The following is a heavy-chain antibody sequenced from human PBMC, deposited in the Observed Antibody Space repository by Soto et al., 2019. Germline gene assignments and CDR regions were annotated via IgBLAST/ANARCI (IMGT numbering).Heavy chain of an antibody. V-gene: IGHV1-3*01. CDR1: GYNFTSYA. CDR2: INGGKGNT. CDR3: ARDGPQPASGWTDYFDY. Sequence: GASVKVSCKASGYNFTSYAMHWVRQAPGQSLEWMGWINGGKGNTKYSQKFQGRVTITRDTSASTAYMELCSLRSEDTAVYYCARDGPQPASGWTDYFDYWGQGTLVTVSS. J-gene: IGHJ4*02. D-gene: IGHD6-19*01.